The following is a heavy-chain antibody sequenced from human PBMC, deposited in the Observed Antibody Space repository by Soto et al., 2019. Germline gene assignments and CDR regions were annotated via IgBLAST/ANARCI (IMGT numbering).Heavy chain of an antibody. CDR1: GFTFSSYS. D-gene: IGHD1-26*01. CDR3: ARGLGSGSYSAFDY. V-gene: IGHV3-21*01. J-gene: IGHJ4*02. CDR2: ISSSSSYI. Sequence: EVQLVESGGGLVKPGGSLRLSCAASGFTFSSYSMNWVRQAPGKGLEWVSSISSSSSYIYYADSVKGRFTISRDNAKNSLYLQMNSLRAEDTAVYYCARGLGSGSYSAFDYWGQGTLVTVSS.